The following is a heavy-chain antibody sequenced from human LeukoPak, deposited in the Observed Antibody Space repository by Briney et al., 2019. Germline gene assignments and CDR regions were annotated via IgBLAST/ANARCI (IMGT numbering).Heavy chain of an antibody. D-gene: IGHD3-3*01. J-gene: IGHJ6*03. V-gene: IGHV1-8*03. CDR1: GYTFTSYD. CDR2: MNPNSGNT. CDR3: ARGSPDYYDFWSGYYFGYYYYYMDV. Sequence: ASVKVSCKASGYTFTSYDINWVRQATGQGLEWMGWMNPNSGNTGYAQKFQGRVTITRNTSISTAYMELSSLRSEDTAVYYCARGSPDYYDFWSGYYFGYYYYYMDVWGKGTTVTVSS.